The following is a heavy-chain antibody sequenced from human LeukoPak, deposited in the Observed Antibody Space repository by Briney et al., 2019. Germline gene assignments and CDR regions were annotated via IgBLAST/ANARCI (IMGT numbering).Heavy chain of an antibody. CDR2: FYYSGST. Sequence: PSETLSLTCTVSGGSISSYYWSWIRQPPGKGLEWIGYFYYSGSTNYNPSLESRVTISVDTSKNQFSLKLSSVTAADTAVYYCARDRSYIWFDPWGQGTLVTVSS. CDR1: GGSISSYY. J-gene: IGHJ5*02. D-gene: IGHD1-26*01. CDR3: ARDRSYIWFDP. V-gene: IGHV4-59*01.